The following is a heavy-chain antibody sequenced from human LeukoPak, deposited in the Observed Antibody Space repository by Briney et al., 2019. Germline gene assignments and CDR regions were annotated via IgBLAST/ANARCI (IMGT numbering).Heavy chain of an antibody. D-gene: IGHD1-26*01. CDR1: GDSVSTNRAT. J-gene: IGHJ5*01. CDR3: ARLVGAAWFDS. CDR2: TYYRSKWNT. V-gene: IGHV6-1*01. Sequence: SQTLSLTCAISGDSVSTNRATWTWLRQSPSRGLKWLGRTYYRSKWNTDYAVSMRSRITINPDTSKNQFSLQLSSVTPEDTAVYYCARLVGAAWFDSWGQGTLVTVSS.